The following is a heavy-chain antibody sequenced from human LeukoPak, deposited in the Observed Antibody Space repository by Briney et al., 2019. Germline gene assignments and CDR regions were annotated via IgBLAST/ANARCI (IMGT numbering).Heavy chain of an antibody. J-gene: IGHJ3*02. CDR3: AKGALWFGEPTNAFDI. D-gene: IGHD3-10*01. Sequence: PGGSLRLSCAASGFTFSSYAMSWVRQAPGKGLEWVSAISGSGGSTYYADSVKGRFTMFRDNSKNTLYLQMSSLRAEDTAVYYCAKGALWFGEPTNAFDIWGQGTMVTVSS. CDR1: GFTFSSYA. V-gene: IGHV3-23*01. CDR2: ISGSGGST.